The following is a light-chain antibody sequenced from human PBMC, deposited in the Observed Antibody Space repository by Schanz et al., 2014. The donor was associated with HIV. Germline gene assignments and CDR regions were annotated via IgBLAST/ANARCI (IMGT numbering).Light chain of an antibody. CDR1: QNIGNS. CDR3: QQYNSFSST. Sequence: DIQMTQSPSTLFASVGDRVTITCRASQNIGNSLAWFQLKPGRAPKLLIYSASSLHTGVPSTFSGSGSGTEFALTISSLQPDDFATYYCQQYNSFSSTFGQGTKLEIK. CDR2: SAS. V-gene: IGKV1-5*03. J-gene: IGKJ2*01.